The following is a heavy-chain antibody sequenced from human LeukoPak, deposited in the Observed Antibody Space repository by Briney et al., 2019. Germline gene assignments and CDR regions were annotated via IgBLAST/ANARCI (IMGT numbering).Heavy chain of an antibody. Sequence: GGSLRLSCAASGFTFSSIAMSWVRQAPGKGLEWVSAIRSNGETVYNADSVKGRFTISRDNSRQTLFLQMSSLRVEDTATYYCAKGQELDDGVFDSWGQGTLVTVSS. V-gene: IGHV3-23*01. CDR2: IRSNGETV. D-gene: IGHD1-1*01. CDR1: GFTFSSIA. J-gene: IGHJ4*02. CDR3: AKGQELDDGVFDS.